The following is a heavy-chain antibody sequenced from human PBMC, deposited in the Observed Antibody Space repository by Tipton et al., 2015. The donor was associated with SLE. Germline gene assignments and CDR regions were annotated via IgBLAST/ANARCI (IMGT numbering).Heavy chain of an antibody. CDR1: GFTFDDYA. J-gene: IGHJ4*02. CDR2: ISWNSGSI. CDR3: AKDLGGSEDY. Sequence: SLRLSCAASGFTFDDYAMHWVRQAPGKGLEWVSGISWNSGSIGYADSVKGRFTISRDNAKNSLYLQMNSLRAEDMALYYCAKDLGGSEDYWGQGTLVTVSS. D-gene: IGHD3-10*01. V-gene: IGHV3-9*03.